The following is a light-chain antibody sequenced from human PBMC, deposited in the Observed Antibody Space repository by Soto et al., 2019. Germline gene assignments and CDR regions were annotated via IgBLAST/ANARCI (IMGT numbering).Light chain of an antibody. J-gene: IGKJ4*01. Sequence: DITMTQSPSSLSASVGDRVTITCRASQGISNYLAWYQQKPGKVPKLLIYAASTLQSGVPSRFSGSGSGTDFTLTISSLQPEDVATYYCQKYNSAPAFGGGTKVEIK. CDR3: QKYNSAPA. CDR1: QGISNY. V-gene: IGKV1-27*01. CDR2: AAS.